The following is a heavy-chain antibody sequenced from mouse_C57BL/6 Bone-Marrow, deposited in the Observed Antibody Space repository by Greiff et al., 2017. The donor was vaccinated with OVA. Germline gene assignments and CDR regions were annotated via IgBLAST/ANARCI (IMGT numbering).Heavy chain of an antibody. V-gene: IGHV5-4*01. CDR3: AREAMITYYFDY. D-gene: IGHD2-4*01. CDR1: GFTFSSYA. CDR2: ISDGGSYT. Sequence: EVQVVESGGGLVKPGGSLKLSCAASGFTFSSYAMPWVRQTPEKRLEWVATISDGGSYTYYPDNLKGRFTISRDNAKNNLYLQMSHLKSEDTAMYYCAREAMITYYFDYWGQGTTLTVSS. J-gene: IGHJ2*01.